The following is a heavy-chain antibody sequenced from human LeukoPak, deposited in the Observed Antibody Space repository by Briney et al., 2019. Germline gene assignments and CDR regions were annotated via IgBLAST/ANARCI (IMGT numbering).Heavy chain of an antibody. CDR1: GYTFTSYD. D-gene: IGHD2-2*01. J-gene: IGHJ5*02. V-gene: IGHV1-8*01. CDR2: MNPNSGNT. CDR3: ARVVSSTGRFDP. Sequence: GASVEVSGKASGYTFTSYDINWVRQATGQGLKWMGWMNPNSGNTNYAQKFQGRVTMTRDTSISTAYMELSRLRSDDTAVYYCARVVSSTGRFDPWGQGTLVTVSS.